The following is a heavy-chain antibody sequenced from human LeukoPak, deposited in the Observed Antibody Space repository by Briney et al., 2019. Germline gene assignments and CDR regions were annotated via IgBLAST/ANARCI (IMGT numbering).Heavy chain of an antibody. CDR1: RFIFSNYG. V-gene: IGHV3-30*18. CDR2: ISYDGSNK. Sequence: GGSLRLSCAASRFIFSNYGMHWVRQAPGKGLEWVAAISYDGSNKYYADSVKGRFTISRDDSKDTLYLQMNSLRAEDTAVYYCAKDLLALRRTSNFDYWGQGTLVTVSS. CDR3: AKDLLALRRTSNFDY. J-gene: IGHJ4*02. D-gene: IGHD2/OR15-2a*01.